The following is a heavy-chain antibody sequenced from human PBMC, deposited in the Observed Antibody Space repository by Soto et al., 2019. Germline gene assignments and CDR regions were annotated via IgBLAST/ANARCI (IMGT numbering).Heavy chain of an antibody. CDR2: IIRITSVP. D-gene: IGHD7-27*01. CDR3: ARESLGAKGADH. V-gene: IGHV1-69*09. CDR1: XXXXXSXX. Sequence: QVQLVQSGAEVKRPGSSVXXSXXXXXXXXXSXXXXXXXQAPRNGLEWMVRIIRITSVPHYAQRLQGRVTISALSSTGPAYMELTNLGFEDPALYYCARESLGAKGADHWGQGTLVTVSS. J-gene: IGHJ4*02.